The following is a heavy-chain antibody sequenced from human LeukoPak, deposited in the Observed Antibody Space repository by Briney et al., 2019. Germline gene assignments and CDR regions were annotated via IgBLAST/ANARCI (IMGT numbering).Heavy chain of an antibody. D-gene: IGHD5-24*01. V-gene: IGHV4-31*02. CDR1: GDSVSSGGPY. CDR2: ILHSGTT. J-gene: IGHJ4*02. Sequence: SETLSLTCNVSGDSVSSGGPYWNWIRQLPTKGLEWIGYILHSGTTYYKPSLKSRLTISLDKSKNQFSLKLTSVTVADTAVYYCARGPLREFDYWGQGILVTVSS. CDR3: ARGPLREFDY.